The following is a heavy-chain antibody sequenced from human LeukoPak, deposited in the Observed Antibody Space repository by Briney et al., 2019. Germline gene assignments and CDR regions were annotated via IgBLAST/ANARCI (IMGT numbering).Heavy chain of an antibody. CDR3: ARHSSGWYDFDY. CDR2: IYYSGTT. J-gene: IGHJ4*02. D-gene: IGHD6-19*01. V-gene: IGHV4-39*01. Sequence: PSETLSLTCTVSGGSISSGSHYWGWIRQSPGQGLEWLGTIYYSGTTYYNPSLKSRVTISVDTSKNQFSLRLSSVTAADTAIFYCARHSSGWYDFDYWGQGILVTVSS. CDR1: GGSISSGSHY.